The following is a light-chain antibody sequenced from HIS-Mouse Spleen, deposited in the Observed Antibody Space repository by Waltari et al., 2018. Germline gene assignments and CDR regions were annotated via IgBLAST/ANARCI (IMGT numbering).Light chain of an antibody. CDR3: YSTDSSGNHRV. V-gene: IGLV3-10*01. CDR2: EDS. J-gene: IGLJ2*01. CDR1: ALPKKY. Sequence: SYELTQPPSVSVSPGQTARITCSGDALPKKYAYWYQQKSGQAPVLVICEDSKRPSGIPERFSGSSSGTIATLTISGAQVEDEADYYCYSTDSSGNHRVFGGGTKLTVL.